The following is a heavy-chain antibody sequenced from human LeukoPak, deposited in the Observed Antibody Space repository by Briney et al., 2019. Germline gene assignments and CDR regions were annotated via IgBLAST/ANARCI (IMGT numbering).Heavy chain of an antibody. Sequence: SETLSLTCAVYGGSFSGYYWSWIRQPPGKGLEWIGEINRSGSTNYNPSLKSRVTISVDTSKNQFSLKLSSVTAADTAVYYCARLSRHDYGDYGGDYWGQGTLVTVSS. CDR1: GGSFSGYY. V-gene: IGHV4-34*01. D-gene: IGHD4-17*01. CDR3: ARLSRHDYGDYGGDY. J-gene: IGHJ4*02. CDR2: INRSGST.